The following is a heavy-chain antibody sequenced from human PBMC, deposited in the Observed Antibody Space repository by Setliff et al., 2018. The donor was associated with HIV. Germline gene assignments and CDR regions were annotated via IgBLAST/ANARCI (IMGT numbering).Heavy chain of an antibody. D-gene: IGHD1-26*01. V-gene: IGHV4-39*01. Sequence: SETLSLTCSVSGGTLSSRDYNWGWIRQPPGKGLEWIGSVYYSGSVNCNPSLKSRVTMSVDTSKNQFTLNLNSVTAADTAVYYCARHRGSYLDPLDVWGRGTMVAVSS. CDR1: GGTLSSRDYN. J-gene: IGHJ3*01. CDR3: ARHRGSYLDPLDV. CDR2: VYYSGSV.